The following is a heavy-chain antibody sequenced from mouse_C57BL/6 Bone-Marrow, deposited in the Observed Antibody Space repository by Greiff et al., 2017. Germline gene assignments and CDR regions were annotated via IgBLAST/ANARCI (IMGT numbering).Heavy chain of an antibody. CDR3: APETYDYDKAWFAY. V-gene: IGHV1-69*01. CDR1: GYTFTSYW. D-gene: IGHD2-4*01. Sequence: QVQLQQPGAELVMPGASVKLSCKASGYTFTSYWMHWVKQRPGQGLEWIGEIDPSDSYTNYNQKFKGKSTLTVDKSSSTAYMQLSLLPSEDSAVYYCAPETYDYDKAWFAYWGQGTLVTVSA. CDR2: IDPSDSYT. J-gene: IGHJ3*01.